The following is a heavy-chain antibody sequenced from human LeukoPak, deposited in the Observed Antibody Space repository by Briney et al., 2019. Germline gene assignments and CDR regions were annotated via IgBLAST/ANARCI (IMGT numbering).Heavy chain of an antibody. D-gene: IGHD3-10*01. Sequence: HTGGSLRLSCAASGFTFSSYAMSWVRQAPGKGLEWVSAIGGSGGSTYYADSVKGRFTISRDNSKNTLYLQMNSLRAEDTAVYYCAKGIPYGSGSYFYWGQGTLVTVSS. V-gene: IGHV3-23*01. CDR2: IGGSGGST. CDR1: GFTFSSYA. CDR3: AKGIPYGSGSYFY. J-gene: IGHJ4*02.